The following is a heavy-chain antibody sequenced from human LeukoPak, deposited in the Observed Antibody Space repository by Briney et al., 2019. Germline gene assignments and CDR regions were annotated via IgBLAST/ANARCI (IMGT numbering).Heavy chain of an antibody. Sequence: GASVKVSCKASGYTFTGYYMHWVRQAPGQGLEWMGRINPNSGGTNYAQKFQGRVTMTRDTSISTAYMELSRLRSDDTAVYYCAREPLAAKRNWFDPWGQGTLVTVSP. CDR2: INPNSGGT. D-gene: IGHD2-15*01. CDR1: GYTFTGYY. V-gene: IGHV1-2*06. CDR3: AREPLAAKRNWFDP. J-gene: IGHJ5*02.